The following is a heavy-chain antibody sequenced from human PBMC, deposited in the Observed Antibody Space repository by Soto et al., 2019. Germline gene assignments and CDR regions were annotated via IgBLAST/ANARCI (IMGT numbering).Heavy chain of an antibody. D-gene: IGHD3-10*01. J-gene: IGHJ4*02. CDR1: GGSISSSSYY. CDR3: ARHRGGYYGSGVSFDY. CDR2: IYYSGST. V-gene: IGHV4-39*01. Sequence: QLQLQESGPGLVKPSETLSLTCTVSGGSISSSSYYWGWIRQPPGKGLEWIGSIYYSGSTYYNPSLTGRVTVSLAPSKSPFSLKLSPVPAAAPAVYCCARHRGGYYGSGVSFDYWGQGTLGTVSS.